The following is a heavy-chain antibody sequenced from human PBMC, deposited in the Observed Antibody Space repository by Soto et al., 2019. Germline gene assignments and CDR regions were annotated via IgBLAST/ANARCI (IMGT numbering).Heavy chain of an antibody. Sequence: VQLQESGPGLVKPSETLSLTCTVSGGSISSYFWSWIRHPPGTGLEWSGYIYYSGRTNYTPSLQILVTISIDTSKNKFPLKLISVTAADTAVYYCARESDAFDIWGQGTMVTVSS. CDR1: GGSISSYF. CDR2: IYYSGRT. V-gene: IGHV4-59*01. CDR3: ARESDAFDI. J-gene: IGHJ3*02.